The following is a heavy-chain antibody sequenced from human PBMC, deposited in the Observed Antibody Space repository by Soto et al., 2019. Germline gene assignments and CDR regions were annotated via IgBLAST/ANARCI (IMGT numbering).Heavy chain of an antibody. CDR1: GFTFSNFD. J-gene: IGHJ1*01. CDR2: ISTSGGTT. V-gene: IGHV3-23*01. D-gene: IGHD6-13*01. CDR3: ATGTAAPAH. Sequence: GGSLRISCAASGFTFSNFDMSWVRQAPGKGLEWVSGISTSGGTTYYADSVKGRFTSSRDNSKNTLYLQMTSLRAEDTAVYYCATGTAAPAHWGQGTLVTVSS.